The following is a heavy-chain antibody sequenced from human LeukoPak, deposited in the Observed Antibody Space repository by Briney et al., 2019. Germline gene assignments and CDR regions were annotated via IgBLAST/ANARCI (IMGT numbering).Heavy chain of an antibody. D-gene: IGHD4-23*01. V-gene: IGHV3-53*01. J-gene: IGHJ4*02. CDR1: GFTVSSNY. CDR2: IYSGGST. Sequence: GGSLRLSCAASGFTVSSNYMSWVRQAPGKGLEWVSVIYSGGSTYYADSVKGRFTISRDNSKNTLYLQMNSLRAEDTAVYYCAREGTMPTVVTQGPGYFDYWGQGTLVTVSS. CDR3: AREGTMPTVVTQGPGYFDY.